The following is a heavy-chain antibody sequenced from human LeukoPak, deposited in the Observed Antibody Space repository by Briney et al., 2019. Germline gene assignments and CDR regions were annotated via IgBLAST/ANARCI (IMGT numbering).Heavy chain of an antibody. J-gene: IGHJ6*02. V-gene: IGHV1-46*01. CDR3: ARTLGYCSSTRCPYYYYGMDV. CDR2: INPSGGST. Sequence: ASVKVSCKVSGYTFTSYYMHWVRQAPGQGLEWMGIINPSGGSTSYAQKFQGRVTMTRNTSISTAYMELSSLRSEDTAVYYCARTLGYCSSTRCPYYYYGMDVWGQGTTVTVSS. D-gene: IGHD2-2*01. CDR1: GYTFTSYY.